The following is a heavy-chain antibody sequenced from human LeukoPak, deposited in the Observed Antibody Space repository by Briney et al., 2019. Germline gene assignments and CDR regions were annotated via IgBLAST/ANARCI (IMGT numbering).Heavy chain of an antibody. CDR1: GDSISSSSYY. V-gene: IGHV4-39*01. D-gene: IGHD5-24*01. J-gene: IGHJ4*02. CDR2: IYYSGST. CDR3: ARLAYNNYLDY. Sequence: SETLSLTCTVSGDSISSSSYYWGWIRQPPGKGLEWIGNIYYSGSTYYNPSLKSRVTISVDTSKNQFSLKLSSVTAADTAVYYCARLAYNNYLDYWGQGTLVTVSS.